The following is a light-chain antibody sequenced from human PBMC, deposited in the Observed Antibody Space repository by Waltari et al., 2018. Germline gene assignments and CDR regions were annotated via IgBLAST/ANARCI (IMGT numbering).Light chain of an antibody. CDR3: SSYTSSSTRV. CDR2: DVS. J-gene: IGLJ2*01. CDR1: SSDVGGYND. Sequence: QSPLTHPASVSGSPGQSIPLPCTGTSSDVGGYNDVPWYQEHPGKAPKPMIYDVSNRPSDVSSRFSGSKSGNTASLTISGLQAEDEADYYCSSYTSSSTRVFGGGTKLTVL. V-gene: IGLV2-14*03.